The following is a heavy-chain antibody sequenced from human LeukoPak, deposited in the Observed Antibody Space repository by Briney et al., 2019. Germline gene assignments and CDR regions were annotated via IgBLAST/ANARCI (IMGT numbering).Heavy chain of an antibody. CDR1: GFTFSSYD. CDR3: ARAAYSSTWYSRYFDL. D-gene: IGHD6-13*01. Sequence: GGSLRLSCAAPGFTFSSYDIHWVRQATGKGLEWVSGIGTAGEIYYPGSVKGRFTISRENAKNSLYLQMNSLRAGDTAVYYRARAAYSSTWYSRYFDLWGRGTLVTVSS. V-gene: IGHV3-13*01. J-gene: IGHJ2*01. CDR2: IGTAGEI.